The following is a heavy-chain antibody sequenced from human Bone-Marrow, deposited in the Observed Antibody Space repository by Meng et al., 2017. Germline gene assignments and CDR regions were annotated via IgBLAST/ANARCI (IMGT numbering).Heavy chain of an antibody. CDR1: GVTFSGSD. D-gene: IGHD2-21*01. J-gene: IGHJ5*02. V-gene: IGHV3-23*01. Sequence: GESLKISCAVSGVTFSGSDIHWVRQAPGKGLEWVSAISGSGGSTYYADSVKGRFTISRDNSKNTLYLQMNSLRAEDMAVYYCAKDIPLTWGQGTLVTVSS. CDR3: AKDIPLT. CDR2: ISGSGGST.